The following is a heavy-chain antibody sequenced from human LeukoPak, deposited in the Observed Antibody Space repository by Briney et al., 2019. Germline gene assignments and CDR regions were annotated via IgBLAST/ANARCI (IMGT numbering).Heavy chain of an antibody. D-gene: IGHD3-10*01. V-gene: IGHV3-23*01. Sequence: GGSLRLSCAASGFTFSSYAMSWVRQAPGKGLEWVSAISGSGGSTYYADSVKGRFTISRDNSKNTLYLQMNSLRAEDTAVYYCAKDPYGSGSYYHDYWGQGTLVTFSS. CDR2: ISGSGGST. CDR1: GFTFSSYA. CDR3: AKDPYGSGSYYHDY. J-gene: IGHJ4*02.